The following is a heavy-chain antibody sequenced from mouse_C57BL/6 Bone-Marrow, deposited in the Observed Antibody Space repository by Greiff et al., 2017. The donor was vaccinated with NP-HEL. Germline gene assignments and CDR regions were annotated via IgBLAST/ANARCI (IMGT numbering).Heavy chain of an antibody. CDR3: ARADYSFQYGD. V-gene: IGHV1-61*01. J-gene: IGHJ3*01. D-gene: IGHD2-12*01. CDR1: GYTFTSYW. CDR2: IYPSDSET. Sequence: QVQLQQPGAELVRPGSSVKLSCKASGYTFTSYWMDWVKQRPGQGLEWIGNIYPSDSETHYNQKFKDKATLTVDKSSSTAYMQLSSLTSEDSAVYCCARADYSFQYGDRGPGTLVTVAT.